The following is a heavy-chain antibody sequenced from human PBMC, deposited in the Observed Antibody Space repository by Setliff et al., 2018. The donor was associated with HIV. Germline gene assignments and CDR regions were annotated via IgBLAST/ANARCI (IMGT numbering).Heavy chain of an antibody. CDR2: IFASGTT. Sequence: PSETLSLTCTVSGGSLGGYYWSWIRQPAGKRLEWIGRIFASGTTNYNPSLKSRVSMSIDTSRNQFSLTLSSVTAADTALYYCARGKDDHNFSPISLRKTYYYYMDVWDKGATVTVSS. CDR3: ARGKDDHNFSPISLRKTYYYYMDV. V-gene: IGHV4-4*07. CDR1: GGSLGGYY. J-gene: IGHJ6*03. D-gene: IGHD3-3*01.